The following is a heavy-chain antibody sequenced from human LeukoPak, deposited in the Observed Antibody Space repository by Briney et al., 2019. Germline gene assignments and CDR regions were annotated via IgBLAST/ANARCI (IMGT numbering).Heavy chain of an antibody. Sequence: SETLSLTCTVSGGSISSYYWSWIRQPPGKGLEWTGYIYYSGSTNYNPSLKSRVTISVDTSKNQFSLKLSSVTAADTAVYYCAREHCSGGSCYSGWFDPWGQGTLVTVSS. CDR3: AREHCSGGSCYSGWFDP. V-gene: IGHV4-59*01. CDR1: GGSISSYY. CDR2: IYYSGST. J-gene: IGHJ5*02. D-gene: IGHD2-15*01.